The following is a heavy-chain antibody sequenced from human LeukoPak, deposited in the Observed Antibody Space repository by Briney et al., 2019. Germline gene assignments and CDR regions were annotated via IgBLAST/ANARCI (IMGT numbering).Heavy chain of an antibody. CDR1: GGSISSGGYY. Sequence: SETLSLTGTVSGGSISSGGYYWSWIRQHPGKGLEWIGYIYYSGSTYCNPSLKSRVTISVDTSKNQFSLKLSSVTAADTAVYYCASSNYYDSSGYLRVFDYWGQGTLVTVSS. CDR3: ASSNYYDSSGYLRVFDY. J-gene: IGHJ4*02. D-gene: IGHD3-22*01. CDR2: IYYSGST. V-gene: IGHV4-31*03.